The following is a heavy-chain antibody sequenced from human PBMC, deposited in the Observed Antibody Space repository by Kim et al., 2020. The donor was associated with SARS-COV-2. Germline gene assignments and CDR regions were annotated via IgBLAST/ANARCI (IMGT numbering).Heavy chain of an antibody. Sequence: ASVKVSCKASGYTFTSYDMNWVRQAPGQGLEWMGWINTNTGNPTYAQGFTGRFVFSLETSVSTAYLQTSSLNAEDTAVYYCARVRELWDFDLWGRGTLVTVSS. V-gene: IGHV7-4-1*02. CDR3: ARVRELWDFDL. CDR2: INTNTGNP. D-gene: IGHD1-26*01. J-gene: IGHJ2*01. CDR1: GYTFTSYD.